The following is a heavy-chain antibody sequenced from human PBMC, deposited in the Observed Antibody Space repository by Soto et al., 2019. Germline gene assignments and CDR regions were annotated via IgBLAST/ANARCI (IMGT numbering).Heavy chain of an antibody. Sequence: SETLSLTCAVYGGSFSGYYWSWIRQPPGKGLECIGEINHSGSTNYNPSLKSRVTISVDTSKNQFSLKLSSVTAADTAVYYSARARYCTNGVCSRYYYYGMDVWGQGTTVTVSS. CDR2: INHSGST. J-gene: IGHJ6*02. D-gene: IGHD2-8*01. CDR1: GGSFSGYY. V-gene: IGHV4-34*01. CDR3: ARARYCTNGVCSRYYYYGMDV.